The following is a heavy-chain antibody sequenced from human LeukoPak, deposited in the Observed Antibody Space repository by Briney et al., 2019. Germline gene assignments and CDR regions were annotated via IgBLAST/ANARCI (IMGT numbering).Heavy chain of an antibody. Sequence: SETLSLTCAVYGGSFTIYSWTWIRQPPGKSLEWVGEISPSGNTQYNPSLKSRVTISVDTSKNQFSLKLSSVTAADTAVYYCAREWVAATIDYWGQGTLVTVSS. D-gene: IGHD2-15*01. CDR1: GGSFTIYS. CDR2: ISPSGNT. J-gene: IGHJ4*02. CDR3: AREWVAATIDY. V-gene: IGHV4-34*01.